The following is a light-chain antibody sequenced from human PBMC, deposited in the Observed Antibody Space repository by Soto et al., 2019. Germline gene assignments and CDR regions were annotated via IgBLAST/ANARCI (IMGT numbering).Light chain of an antibody. CDR1: QYINTR. V-gene: IGKV3-20*01. CDR3: QQFSSYPLT. J-gene: IGKJ4*01. CDR2: GAS. Sequence: EIVLTQSPATLSSFPGDRVTLSCRASQYINTRLAWYQHRPGQAPRLLIYGASTRATGIPARFSGSGSGTEFTLTISRLEPEDFAVYYCQQFSSYPLTFGGGTKVDIK.